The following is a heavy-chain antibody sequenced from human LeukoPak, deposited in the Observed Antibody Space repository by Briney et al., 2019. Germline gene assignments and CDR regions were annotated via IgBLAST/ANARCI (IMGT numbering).Heavy chain of an antibody. D-gene: IGHD3-22*01. CDR3: ARVDSSGYGYYYYYMDV. V-gene: IGHV3-74*01. Sequence: GGSLRLSCAASGFTFSSYSMNWVRQAPGKGLVWVSRINSDGSSTSYADSVKGRFTISRDNAKNTLYLQMNSLRAEDTAVYYCARVDSSGYGYYYYYMDVWGKGTTVTISS. CDR1: GFTFSSYS. CDR2: INSDGSST. J-gene: IGHJ6*03.